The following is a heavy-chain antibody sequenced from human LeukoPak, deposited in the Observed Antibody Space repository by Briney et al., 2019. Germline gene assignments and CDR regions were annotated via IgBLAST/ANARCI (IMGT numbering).Heavy chain of an antibody. CDR3: ARGASVAINSYYYAMDV. V-gene: IGHV4-34*01. D-gene: IGHD3-22*01. CDR2: VNHSGST. Sequence: SETLSLTCAVYGGSFSGYYWSWIRQPPGKGLEWIGEVNHSGSTNYNPSLKSRVTISVDTSKNQFSLKLSSVTAADTAVYYCARGASVAINSYYYAMDVWDQGTTVTVSS. J-gene: IGHJ6*02. CDR1: GGSFSGYY.